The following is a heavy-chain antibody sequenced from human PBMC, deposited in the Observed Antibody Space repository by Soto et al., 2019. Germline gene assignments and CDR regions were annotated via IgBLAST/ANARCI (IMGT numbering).Heavy chain of an antibody. CDR1: GFTFSNYW. V-gene: IGHV3-7*01. Sequence: GGSLRLSCEASGFTFSNYWMAWVSQTQGGGLEWVANIKHDGSETYFLGSVNGRFTISRDNTKNSVFLQMGSLTVEDTAVYYCAREKRANGVFDYWGQGTRVTVSS. CDR2: IKHDGSET. CDR3: AREKRANGVFDY. J-gene: IGHJ4*02. D-gene: IGHD4-17*01.